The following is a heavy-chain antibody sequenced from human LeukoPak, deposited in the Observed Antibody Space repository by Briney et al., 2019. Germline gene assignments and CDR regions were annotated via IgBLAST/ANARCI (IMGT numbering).Heavy chain of an antibody. D-gene: IGHD1-26*01. CDR1: GFGFSDQY. CDR2: TGNKANSYTT. CDR3: VRGYSGVSVYAYDI. Sequence: GGSLRLSCAASGFGFSDQYMDWVRQAPGKGLEWVGRTGNKANSYTTEYAASVKGRFTISRDDSKNSLYLQMNSPKTEDTAVYYCVRGYSGVSVYAYDIWGQGTMVTVSS. J-gene: IGHJ3*02. V-gene: IGHV3-72*01.